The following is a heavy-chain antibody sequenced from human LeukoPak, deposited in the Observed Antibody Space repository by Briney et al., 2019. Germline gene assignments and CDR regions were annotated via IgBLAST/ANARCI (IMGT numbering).Heavy chain of an antibody. J-gene: IGHJ4*02. V-gene: IGHV3-9*01. CDR3: ARGEYGSGSYHIDY. Sequence: GGSLRLSCAASGFTFDDYAMHWVRQAPGKGLEWVSGISWNSGSIGYADSVKGRFTISRDNAKNSVYVQMNSLRAEDTAVYYCARGEYGSGSYHIDYWGQGTLATVSS. CDR1: GFTFDDYA. CDR2: ISWNSGSI. D-gene: IGHD3-10*01.